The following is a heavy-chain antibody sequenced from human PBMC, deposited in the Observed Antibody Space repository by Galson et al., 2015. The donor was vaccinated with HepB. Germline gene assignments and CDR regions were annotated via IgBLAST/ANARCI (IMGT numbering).Heavy chain of an antibody. Sequence: SLRLSCAASGFTFSNAWMNWVRQAPGKGLAWVGRIKSKTDGGTTDYAAPVKGRFTISRDDSKNTLYLQMNSLKTEDTAVYYCTTGFYDSSGYRFDYWGQGALVTVSS. CDR3: TTGFYDSSGYRFDY. CDR1: GFTFSNAW. D-gene: IGHD3-22*01. V-gene: IGHV3-15*07. J-gene: IGHJ4*02. CDR2: IKSKTDGGTT.